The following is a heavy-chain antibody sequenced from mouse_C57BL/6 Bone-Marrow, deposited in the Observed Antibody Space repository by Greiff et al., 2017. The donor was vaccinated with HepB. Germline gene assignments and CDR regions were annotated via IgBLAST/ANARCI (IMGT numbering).Heavy chain of an antibody. V-gene: IGHV7-1*01. CDR2: SRNKANDYTT. D-gene: IGHD1-1*01. Sequence: EVKLMDSGGGLVQSGRSLRLSCATSGFTFSDFYMAWVRQAPGKGLEWIAASRNKANDYTTEYSASVKGRFIVSRDTSQSILYLQMNALRAEDTAIYYCARDAYYYGSDWYFDVWGTGTTVTVSS. CDR1: GFTFSDFY. CDR3: ARDAYYYGSDWYFDV. J-gene: IGHJ1*03.